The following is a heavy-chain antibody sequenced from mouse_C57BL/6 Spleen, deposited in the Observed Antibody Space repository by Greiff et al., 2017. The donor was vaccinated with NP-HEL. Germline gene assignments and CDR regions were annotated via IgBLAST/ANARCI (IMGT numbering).Heavy chain of an antibody. J-gene: IGHJ1*03. Sequence: QVQLQQPGTELVKPGASVKLSCKASGYTFTSYWMHWVKQRPGQGLEWIGNINPSNGGTNYNEKFKSKATLTVDKSSSTAYMHLSRLTSANSPVYYCAGSPFCPHWYFDVWGTGTTVTVSS. V-gene: IGHV1-53*01. D-gene: IGHD6-1*01. CDR3: AGSPFCPHWYFDV. CDR1: GYTFTSYW. CDR2: INPSNGGT.